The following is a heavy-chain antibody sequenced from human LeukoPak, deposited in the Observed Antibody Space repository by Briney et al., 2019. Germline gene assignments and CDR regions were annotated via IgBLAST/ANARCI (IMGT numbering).Heavy chain of an antibody. CDR1: GFTFSSYA. CDR2: ISGSGGST. Sequence: GGSLRLSCAASGFTFSSYAMSWVRQAPGKGLEWASAISGSGGSTYYADSVKGRFTISRDNSKNTLYLQMNSLRAEDTAVYYCAKVVDYYGSGSYYNDDYFDYWGQGTLVTVSS. V-gene: IGHV3-23*01. J-gene: IGHJ4*02. D-gene: IGHD3-10*01. CDR3: AKVVDYYGSGSYYNDDYFDY.